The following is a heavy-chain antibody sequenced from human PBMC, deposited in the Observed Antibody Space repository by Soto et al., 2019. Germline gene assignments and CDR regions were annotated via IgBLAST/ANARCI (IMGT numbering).Heavy chain of an antibody. V-gene: IGHV1-69*02. CDR1: GGTFSSYT. CDR3: ASDTGRDSDY. Sequence: QVQLVQSGAEVKKPGSSVKVSCKASGGTFSSYTISWVRQAPGQGLEWMGRIIPILGIANYAQKFQGRVTITADKATSTAYMELSSLRSEDTGVYYCASDTGRDSDYWGQGTLVTVSS. CDR2: IIPILGIA. D-gene: IGHD2-15*01. J-gene: IGHJ4*02.